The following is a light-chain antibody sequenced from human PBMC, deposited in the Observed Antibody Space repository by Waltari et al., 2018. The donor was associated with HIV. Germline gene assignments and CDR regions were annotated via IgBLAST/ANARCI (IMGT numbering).Light chain of an antibody. V-gene: IGLV3-19*01. Sequence: SSELTQDPTVSVALGQTVRITCQGDSLRSYYASWYQQKPGQAPVLVIYDKNNRPSGIPDRFSGSSSGNTASLTITGAQAEDEADYYCNSRDSSGNHHVVFGGGTKLTVL. CDR3: NSRDSSGNHHVV. J-gene: IGLJ2*01. CDR2: DKN. CDR1: SLRSYY.